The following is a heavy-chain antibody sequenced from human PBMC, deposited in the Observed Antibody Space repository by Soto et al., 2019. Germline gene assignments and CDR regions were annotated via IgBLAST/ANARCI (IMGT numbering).Heavy chain of an antibody. D-gene: IGHD3-9*01. Sequence: GGSLRLSCVASGFMFTRSTMNWVRQAPGKGLEWVSSITSASDYIFYADSVKGRFTISRDNAKNSLYLQMNSLRAEDTAVYYCARVGTGSSTTLDIWGQRTMVTVSS. J-gene: IGHJ3*02. CDR2: ITSASDYI. V-gene: IGHV3-21*01. CDR1: GFMFTRST. CDR3: ARVGTGSSTTLDI.